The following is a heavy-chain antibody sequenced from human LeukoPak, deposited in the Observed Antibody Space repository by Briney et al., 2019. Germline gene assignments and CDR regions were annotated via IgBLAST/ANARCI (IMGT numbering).Heavy chain of an antibody. V-gene: IGHV3-30*04. J-gene: IGHJ4*02. CDR3: ARADCSSSSCYPPNRFRGIDY. CDR2: ISYDGSNK. Sequence: QPGGSLRLSCAASGFTFSDDAMHWVRQAPGKGLEWVAVISYDGSNKYYADSVKGRFTISRDNSKNTLYLQMNSLRAEDTAVFYCARADCSSSSCYPPNRFRGIDYWGQGTLVTVSS. D-gene: IGHD2-2*01. CDR1: GFTFSDDA.